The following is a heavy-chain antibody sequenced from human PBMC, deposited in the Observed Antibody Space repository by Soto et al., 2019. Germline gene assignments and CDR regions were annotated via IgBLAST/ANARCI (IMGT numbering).Heavy chain of an antibody. D-gene: IGHD1-26*01. CDR2: INAGNGNT. Sequence: QVQLVQSGAEVKKPGASVKVSCKASGYTFTSYAMHWVRQAPGQRLEWMGWINAGNGNTKYSQKFQGRVTITRDTSASTAYMELSSLRSEDTAVYYCARVGGGIETIYYFDYWGQGTLVTVSS. J-gene: IGHJ4*02. CDR1: GYTFTSYA. CDR3: ARVGGGIETIYYFDY. V-gene: IGHV1-3*01.